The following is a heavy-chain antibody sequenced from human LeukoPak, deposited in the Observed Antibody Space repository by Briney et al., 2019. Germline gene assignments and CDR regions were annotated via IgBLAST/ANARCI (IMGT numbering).Heavy chain of an antibody. CDR1: GFTFSDYY. V-gene: IGHV3-11*03. CDR3: ARCQYKSSPDY. CDR2: ISNSFSYI. D-gene: IGHD6-13*01. Sequence: PGGSLRLSCAASGFTFSDYYMAWIRQAPGKGLEWVSYISNSFSYINYADSVKGRFTISRDNAKNSLYLQMNSLRGEDTAVYYCARCQYKSSPDYWGQGTLVTVSS. J-gene: IGHJ4*02.